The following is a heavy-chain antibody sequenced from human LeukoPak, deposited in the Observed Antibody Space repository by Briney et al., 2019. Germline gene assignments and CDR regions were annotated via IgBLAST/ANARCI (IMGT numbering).Heavy chain of an antibody. CDR3: ASSTVTTAFDI. CDR1: GGSISTSNW. CDR2: IYNSGST. Sequence: PSETLSLTCAVSGGSISTSNWWSWVRQPPGKGLEWIGEIYNSGSTYYNPSLKSRVTISVDTSKNQFTLKLSSVTAADTAVYYCASSTVTTAFDIWGQGTMVTVSS. J-gene: IGHJ3*02. D-gene: IGHD4-17*01. V-gene: IGHV4-4*02.